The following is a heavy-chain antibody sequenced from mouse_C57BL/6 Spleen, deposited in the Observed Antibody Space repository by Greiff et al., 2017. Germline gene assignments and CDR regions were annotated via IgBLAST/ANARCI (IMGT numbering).Heavy chain of an antibody. Sequence: DVMLVESEGGLVQPGSSMKLSCTASGFTFSDYYMAWVRQVPEKGLEWVANINYDGSSTYYLDALKSRVIISRDNAKNILSLQMSSLKSEDTATYYCATTVNWYFDVWGTGTTVTVSS. CDR3: ATTVNWYFDV. V-gene: IGHV5-16*01. CDR1: GFTFSDYY. CDR2: INYDGSST. J-gene: IGHJ1*03.